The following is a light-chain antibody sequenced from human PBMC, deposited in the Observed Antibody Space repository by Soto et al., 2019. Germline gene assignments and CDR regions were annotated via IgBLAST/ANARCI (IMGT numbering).Light chain of an antibody. CDR2: AAS. J-gene: IGKJ1*01. Sequence: DIQMTQSPSSLSASVGDRVTITCRASQSIRNYLNWYQQKPGKAPKLLIYAASSLQSGVPSRFSGSGSGADFTLTISSLQPEDFATYYCQQSYNTLWTLGQGTKVDIK. V-gene: IGKV1-39*01. CDR1: QSIRNY. CDR3: QQSYNTLWT.